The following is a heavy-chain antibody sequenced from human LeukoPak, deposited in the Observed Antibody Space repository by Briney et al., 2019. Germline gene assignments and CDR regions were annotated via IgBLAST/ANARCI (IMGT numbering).Heavy chain of an antibody. CDR1: GFMFDDSA. J-gene: IGHJ1*01. V-gene: IGHV3-9*01. CDR2: ISWNSGII. CDR3: AKAPPYYSDSSGYFQH. Sequence: GGTLRLSCAASGFMFDDSAMHWVRHVPGKGLEWVSGISWNSGIIDYADSVKGRFTISRDNAKNSLYLQMNNLRPDDTAFYYCAKAPPYYSDSSGYFQHWGQGTLVTVSS. D-gene: IGHD3-22*01.